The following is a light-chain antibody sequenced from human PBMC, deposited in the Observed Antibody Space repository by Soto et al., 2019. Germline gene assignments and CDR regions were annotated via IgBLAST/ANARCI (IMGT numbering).Light chain of an antibody. CDR1: SSDVGGYNY. Sequence: QSALTQPPSASGSPGQSVTISCTGTSSDVGGYNYVSWYQQHPGKAPKLMIYDVSKRPSGVPDRFSGSKSGNTASLTVSGVQAEDEADFYCSSYAASNNWVFGGGTKLTVL. V-gene: IGLV2-8*01. CDR3: SSYAASNNWV. J-gene: IGLJ3*02. CDR2: DVS.